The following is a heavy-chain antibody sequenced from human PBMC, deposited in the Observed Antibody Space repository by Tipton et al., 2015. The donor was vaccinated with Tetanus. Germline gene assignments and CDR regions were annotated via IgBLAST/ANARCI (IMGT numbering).Heavy chain of an antibody. Sequence: SLRLSCAASGFTFDDYTMHWVRQAPGKGLEWVSLISWDGGSTYYADSVKGRFTISRDNSKNSLYLQMNSLRTEDTALYYCAKVLYSYGLEPIFDYWGQGTLVTVSS. CDR2: ISWDGGST. CDR3: AKVLYSYGLEPIFDY. J-gene: IGHJ4*02. CDR1: GFTFDDYT. V-gene: IGHV3-43*01. D-gene: IGHD5-18*01.